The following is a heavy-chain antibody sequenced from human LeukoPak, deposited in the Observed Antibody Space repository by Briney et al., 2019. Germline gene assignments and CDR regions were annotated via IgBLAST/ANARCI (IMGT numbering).Heavy chain of an antibody. CDR1: GGSFSGYY. CDR3: ASSMVRGVRNPNWFDP. Sequence: PSETLSLTCAVYGGSFSGYYWSWIRQPPGKGLEWIGEINHSGSTNYNPSLKSRVTISVDTSKNQFSLKLSSVTAADTAVFYCASSMVRGVRNPNWFDPWGQGTLVTVSS. CDR2: INHSGST. D-gene: IGHD3-10*01. J-gene: IGHJ5*02. V-gene: IGHV4-34*01.